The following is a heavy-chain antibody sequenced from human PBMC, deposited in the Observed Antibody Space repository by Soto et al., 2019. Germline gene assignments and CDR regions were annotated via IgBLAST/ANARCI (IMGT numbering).Heavy chain of an antibody. CDR2: IVVGSGNT. Sequence: ASVKVSCKASGFTFTSSAVQWVRQARGQRLEWIGWIVVGSGNTNYAQKFQERVTITRDMSTSTAYMELSSLRSEDTAVYYCAAPSYYDFWSGYGNAFDIWGQGTMVTVS. V-gene: IGHV1-58*01. J-gene: IGHJ3*02. CDR1: GFTFTSSA. D-gene: IGHD3-3*01. CDR3: AAPSYYDFWSGYGNAFDI.